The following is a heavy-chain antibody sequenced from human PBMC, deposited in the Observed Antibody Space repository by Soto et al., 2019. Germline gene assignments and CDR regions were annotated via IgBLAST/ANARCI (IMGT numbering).Heavy chain of an antibody. CDR1: GYTFTSYG. CDR2: ISAYNGNT. V-gene: IGHV1-18*04. D-gene: IGHD4-17*01. Sequence: QVPLVQSGAEVKKPGASVKVSCKASGYTFTSYGISWVRQAPGQGLEWMGWISAYNGNTNYAQKLQGRVTMTTDTSTSTADMEVRSLRSDDTAVYYWARDRETSVKGNAFDIWGQGTMVTVSS. J-gene: IGHJ3*02. CDR3: ARDRETSVKGNAFDI.